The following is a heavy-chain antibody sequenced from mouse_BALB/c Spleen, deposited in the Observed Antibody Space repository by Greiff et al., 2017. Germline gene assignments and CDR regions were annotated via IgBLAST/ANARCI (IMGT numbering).Heavy chain of an antibody. D-gene: IGHD1-1*02. CDR3: ARERDYSAMDY. CDR2: IDPANGNT. V-gene: IGHV14-3*02. CDR1: GFNIKDTY. Sequence: VQLQQSGAELVKPGASVTLSCTASGFNIKDTYMHWVKQRPEQGLEWIGRIDPANGNTKYDPKFQGKATITADTSSNTAYLQLSSLTSEDTAVYYCARERDYSAMDYWGQGTSVTVSS. J-gene: IGHJ4*01.